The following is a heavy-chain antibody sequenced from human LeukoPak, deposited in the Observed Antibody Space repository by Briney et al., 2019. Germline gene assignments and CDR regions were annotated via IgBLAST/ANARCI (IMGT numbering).Heavy chain of an antibody. CDR2: IYYSGST. V-gene: IGHV4-59*11. Sequence: SETLSLTCTVSGGSISSHYWSWIRQPPGKGLEWIGYIYYSGSTNYNPSLKSRVTISVDTSKNQFSLKLSSVTAADTAVYYCARGWEYSRESPHFDYWGQGTLVTVSS. D-gene: IGHD6-6*01. CDR1: GGSISSHY. J-gene: IGHJ4*02. CDR3: ARGWEYSRESPHFDY.